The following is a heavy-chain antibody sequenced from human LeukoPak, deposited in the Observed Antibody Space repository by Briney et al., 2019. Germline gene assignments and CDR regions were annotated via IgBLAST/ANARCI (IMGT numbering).Heavy chain of an antibody. D-gene: IGHD6-13*01. Sequence: SETLSLNCTVHGGSISSYYWTWIRQPPGKGLEWIGYIYTSGITNYNPPLKRRVTISVDTSKNQSSLKLSSVTAADTAVYYCARHTLAAAGTSYYYYYYMDVWGKGTTVTVSS. CDR1: GGSISSYY. J-gene: IGHJ6*03. CDR3: ARHTLAAAGTSYYYYYYMDV. CDR2: IYTSGIT. V-gene: IGHV4-4*09.